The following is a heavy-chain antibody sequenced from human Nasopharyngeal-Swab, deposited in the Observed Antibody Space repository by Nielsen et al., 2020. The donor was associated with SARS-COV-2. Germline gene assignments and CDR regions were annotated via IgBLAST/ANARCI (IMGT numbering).Heavy chain of an antibody. D-gene: IGHD2-15*01. CDR3: ASGRRFDY. J-gene: IGHJ4*02. CDR2: ISGSGGST. Sequence: WIRQPPGKGLEWVSAISGSGGSTYYADSVKGRFTISRDNAKNSLYLQMNSLRAGDTAVYFCASGRRFDYWGQGTLVTVSS. V-gene: IGHV3-23*01.